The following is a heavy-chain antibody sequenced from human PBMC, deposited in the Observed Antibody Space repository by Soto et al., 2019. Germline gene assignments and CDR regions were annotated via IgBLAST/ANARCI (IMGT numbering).Heavy chain of an antibody. V-gene: IGHV4-31*03. CDR2: IYYSGST. Sequence: QVQLQESGPGLVKPSQTLSLTCTVSGGSISSGGYYWSWIRQHPGKGLEWIGYIYYSGSTYYNPYLKSRVTISVDTSKNQFSLKLSSVTAADTAVYYCARGIGSPPSSPFYYYYGMDVWGQGTTVTVSS. J-gene: IGHJ6*02. CDR3: ARGIGSPPSSPFYYYYGMDV. CDR1: GGSISSGGYY. D-gene: IGHD3-16*01.